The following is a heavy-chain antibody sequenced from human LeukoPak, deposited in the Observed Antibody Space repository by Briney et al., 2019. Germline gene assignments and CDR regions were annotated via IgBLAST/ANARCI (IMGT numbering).Heavy chain of an antibody. J-gene: IGHJ4*02. CDR1: GGSISSYY. V-gene: IGHV4-59*12. Sequence: SETLSLTCTVSGGSISSYYWSWIRQPPGKGLEWIGYIYYSGSTNYNPSLKSRVTISVDTSKNQFSLKLSSVTAADTAVYYCAGEGGGGGSMTRFDYWGQGTLVTVSS. CDR3: AGEGGGGGSMTRFDY. CDR2: IYYSGST. D-gene: IGHD2-15*01.